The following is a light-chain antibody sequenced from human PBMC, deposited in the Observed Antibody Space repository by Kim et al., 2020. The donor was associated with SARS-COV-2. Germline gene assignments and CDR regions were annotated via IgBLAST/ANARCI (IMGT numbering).Light chain of an antibody. CDR1: QNINSY. Sequence: DTQMTQSPSSLSASVGDRVTITCRASQNINSYLNWYQQKPGKAHKLLLYASSNLDTGVPSRFGGSGSGTDFTLTINNLQPEDSATYYCQQSHNTPWTFGQGTKVDIK. V-gene: IGKV1-39*01. CDR3: QQSHNTPWT. J-gene: IGKJ1*01. CDR2: ASS.